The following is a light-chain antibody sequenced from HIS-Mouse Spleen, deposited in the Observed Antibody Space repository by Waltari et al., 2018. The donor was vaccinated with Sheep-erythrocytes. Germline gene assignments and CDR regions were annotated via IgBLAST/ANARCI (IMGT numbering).Light chain of an antibody. CDR3: QQLNSYPHT. CDR2: AAS. V-gene: IGKV1-9*01. CDR1: QGISSY. Sequence: DIQFTQSPSFLSASVGDRVTITCRASQGISSYLAWYQQKPGKAPKLLIYAASTLQSGVPSRFSGSGSGTEFTLTIISLQPEDFATYYCQQLNSYPHTLGQGTKLEIK. J-gene: IGKJ2*01.